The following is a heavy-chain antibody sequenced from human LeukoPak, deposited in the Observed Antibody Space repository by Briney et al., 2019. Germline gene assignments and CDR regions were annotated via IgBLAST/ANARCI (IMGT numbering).Heavy chain of an antibody. D-gene: IGHD2-15*01. J-gene: IGHJ4*02. CDR1: GFTFSSYW. V-gene: IGHV3-7*03. CDR2: LKQDGSEK. CDR3: ARDYCSGGSCLYDY. Sequence: PGGSLRLSCAASGFTFSSYWMSWVRQAPGKGLEWVANLKQDGSEKYYVDSVKGRFTISRDNAKNSLYLQMNSLRAEDTAVYYCARDYCSGGSCLYDYWGRGTLVTVSS.